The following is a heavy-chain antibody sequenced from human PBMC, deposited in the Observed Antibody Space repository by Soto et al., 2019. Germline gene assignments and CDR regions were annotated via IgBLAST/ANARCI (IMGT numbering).Heavy chain of an antibody. CDR1: GGTFSSYA. Sequence: SVKVSCKASGGTFSSYAISWVRQAPGQGLEWMGGIIPIFGTANYTQKFQGRVTITADKSTSTAYMELSSLRSEDTAVYYCAREFPGYCSSTSCYQFDPWGQGTLVTVSS. CDR3: AREFPGYCSSTSCYQFDP. CDR2: IIPIFGTA. D-gene: IGHD2-2*01. J-gene: IGHJ5*02. V-gene: IGHV1-69*06.